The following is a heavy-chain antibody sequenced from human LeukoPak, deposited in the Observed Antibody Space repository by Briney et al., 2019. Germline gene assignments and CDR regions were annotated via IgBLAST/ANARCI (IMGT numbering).Heavy chain of an antibody. V-gene: IGHV1-18*01. CDR1: GYTFTSYG. CDR2: ISAYNGNT. Sequence: ASVKVSCKASGYTFTSYGISWVRQAPGQGLEWMGWISAYNGNTNYAQKLQGRVTMTTDTSTSTAYMELRSLRSDDTAVYYCARAVPYYPIYYFDYWGQGTLVTVSS. CDR3: ARAVPYYPIYYFDY. J-gene: IGHJ4*02. D-gene: IGHD3-10*01.